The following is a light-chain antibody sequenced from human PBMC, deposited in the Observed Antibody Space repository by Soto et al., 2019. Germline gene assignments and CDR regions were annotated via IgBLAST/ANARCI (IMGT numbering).Light chain of an antibody. Sequence: AIRMTQSPSSFSASTGDRVTITCRASQGISSYLAWYQQKPGKAPKLLIYAASTLQSEVPSRFSDSGSGTDFTLTISCLQSEDFATYYCQQYYSYPRTFGQGTKVEIK. CDR2: AAS. CDR3: QQYYSYPRT. CDR1: QGISSY. V-gene: IGKV1-8*01. J-gene: IGKJ1*01.